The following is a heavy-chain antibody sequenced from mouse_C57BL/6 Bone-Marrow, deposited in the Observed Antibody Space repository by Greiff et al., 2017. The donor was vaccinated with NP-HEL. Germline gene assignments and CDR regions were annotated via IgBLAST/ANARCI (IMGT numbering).Heavy chain of an antibody. Sequence: QVQLQQSGAELVRPGTSVKMSCKASGYTFTNYWIGWAKQRPGHGLEWIGDIYPGGGYTNYNEKFKGKATLTADKSSSTAYMHFSSLTSEDSAIYYCARRRDYDYLYAMDYWGQGTSVTVSS. CDR2: IYPGGGYT. J-gene: IGHJ4*01. CDR3: ARRRDYDYLYAMDY. CDR1: GYTFTNYW. D-gene: IGHD2-4*01. V-gene: IGHV1-63*01.